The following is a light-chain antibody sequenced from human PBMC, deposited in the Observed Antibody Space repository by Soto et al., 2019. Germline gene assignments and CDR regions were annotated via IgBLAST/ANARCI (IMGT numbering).Light chain of an antibody. CDR3: QQSYSTPHT. Sequence: DIHFTHSPYFLSASLRYRFTTTVRASQGISRYLSWYQQKPGKAPKILIYAASTLQTGVPSRFSGSGSGTDFTLTISSLQPEDSATYYCQQSYSTPHTFGQGTRLEI. CDR1: QGISRY. V-gene: IGKV1-39*01. CDR2: AAS. J-gene: IGKJ5*01.